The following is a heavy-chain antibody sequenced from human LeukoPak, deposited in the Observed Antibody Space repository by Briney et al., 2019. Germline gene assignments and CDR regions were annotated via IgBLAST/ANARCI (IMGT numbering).Heavy chain of an antibody. Sequence: SETLSLTCSVSRYSISSGYYWGWIRQPPGKGLEWIGSIYHSGSTNYNPSLKSRVTISVDTSKNQFSLKLTAVTAADTAIYYCARDDKYSNTWYHWGQGTLATVSS. CDR2: IYHSGST. V-gene: IGHV4-38-2*02. CDR1: RYSISSGYY. D-gene: IGHD6-6*01. CDR3: ARDDKYSNTWYH. J-gene: IGHJ5*02.